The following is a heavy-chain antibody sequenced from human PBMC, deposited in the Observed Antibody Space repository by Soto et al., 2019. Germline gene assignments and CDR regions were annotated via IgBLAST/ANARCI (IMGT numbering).Heavy chain of an antibody. Sequence: QVQLQESGPGLVKPSETLSLTCSVSGDSLNSYYWSCIRQSPGKGLEWLGYIYYRGDTKYNPSLQMRISISLDTTENQFSLRLSSVTAADTAVYFCARDRNKLWKNDAFDIWGQGTMVTGSS. D-gene: IGHD1-1*01. CDR2: IYYRGDT. CDR1: GDSLNSYY. V-gene: IGHV4-59*01. CDR3: ARDRNKLWKNDAFDI. J-gene: IGHJ3*02.